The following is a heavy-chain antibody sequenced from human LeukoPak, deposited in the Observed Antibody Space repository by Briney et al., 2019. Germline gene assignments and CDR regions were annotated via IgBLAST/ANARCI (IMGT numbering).Heavy chain of an antibody. Sequence: SETLSLTCTVSGGSISSYYWSWIRQPPGKGLEWIGYIYYSGSTNYNPSLKSRVTISVDTSKHQFSLKLSSVTAADTAVYYCARDRISSGGLYYYYMDVWGKGTTVTVSS. J-gene: IGHJ6*03. D-gene: IGHD6-6*01. CDR2: IYYSGST. CDR1: GGSISSYY. V-gene: IGHV4-59*01. CDR3: ARDRISSGGLYYYYMDV.